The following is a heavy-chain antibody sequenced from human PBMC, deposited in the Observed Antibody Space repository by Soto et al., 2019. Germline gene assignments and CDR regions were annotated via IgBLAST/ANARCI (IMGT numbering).Heavy chain of an antibody. V-gene: IGHV3-30*18. CDR1: GFTFSSYG. CDR2: ISYDGSNK. CDR3: AKGDGGNSGNAFDI. J-gene: IGHJ3*02. Sequence: QVQLVESGGGVVQPGRSLRLSCAASGFTFSSYGMHWVRQAPGKGLEWVAVISYDGSNKYYADSVKGRFTIARDNSKNTLYLRMNSLRAEDTAVYYCAKGDGGNSGNAFDIWGQGTMVTVSS. D-gene: IGHD2-21*02.